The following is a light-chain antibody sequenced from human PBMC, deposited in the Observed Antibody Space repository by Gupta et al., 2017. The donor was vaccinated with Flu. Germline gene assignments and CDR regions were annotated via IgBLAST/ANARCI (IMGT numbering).Light chain of an antibody. CDR2: CAS. V-gene: IGKV4-1*01. J-gene: IGKJ2*03. Sequence: DIVIMQSQDPPAVSLGERATTNCKSSASHFFSSNYKFFLACYQQNPGQRPKLLINCASTPEAGVPDRFVGSASGIYFTLTISILHAEDVAVYYSQRGDTTPYSFGQGTKLEIK. CDR1: ASHFFSSNYKFF. CDR3: QRGDTTPYS.